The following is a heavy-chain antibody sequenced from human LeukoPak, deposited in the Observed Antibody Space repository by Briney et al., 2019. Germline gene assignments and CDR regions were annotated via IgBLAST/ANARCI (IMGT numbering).Heavy chain of an antibody. CDR1: GFTFSSHW. V-gene: IGHV3-74*01. Sequence: PGGSLRLSCAASGFTFSSHWMYWVSQAPGKGLVWVSRINTDGSSTSYADSVKGRFTISRDNAKNTLHLQMNSLRAEDTAVYYCARERIDCSSTRCYGGGSDYWGQGPLVTVSS. CDR2: INTDGSST. CDR3: ARERIDCSSTRCYGGGSDY. D-gene: IGHD2-2*01. J-gene: IGHJ4*02.